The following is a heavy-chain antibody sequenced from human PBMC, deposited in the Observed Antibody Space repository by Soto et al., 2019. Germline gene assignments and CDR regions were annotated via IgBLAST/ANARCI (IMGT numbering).Heavy chain of an antibody. CDR3: ARRLQWQLRPLDS. V-gene: IGHV3-11*01. D-gene: IGHD6-19*01. CDR1: GFTFNDYY. J-gene: IGHJ4*02. CDR2: INTLITAI. Sequence: PGGSLRLSCEGSGFTFNDYYMTWIRQAPGKGLEWVAYINTLITAIYYADSVKGRFTISRDNAKNSLYLQMNGLRAEDTATYYCARRLQWQLRPLDSWGRGTLVTVSS.